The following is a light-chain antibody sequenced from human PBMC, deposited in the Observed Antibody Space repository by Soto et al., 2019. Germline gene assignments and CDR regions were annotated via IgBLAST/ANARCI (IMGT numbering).Light chain of an antibody. CDR2: EVS. J-gene: IGLJ3*02. CDR1: SSDVGSYNL. CDR3: CSYAGSSTFWV. V-gene: IGLV2-23*02. Sequence: QAVVTQPASVSGSPGQSITISCTGTSSDVGSYNLVSWDQQHPGKAPKLMIYEVSKRPSGVSNRFSGSKSGNTASLTISGLQAEDEADYYCCSYAGSSTFWVFGGGTQLTVL.